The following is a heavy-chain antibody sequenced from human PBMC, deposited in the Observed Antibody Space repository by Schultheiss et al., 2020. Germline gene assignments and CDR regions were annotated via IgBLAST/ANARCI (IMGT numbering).Heavy chain of an antibody. J-gene: IGHJ4*02. CDR1: GASISPYY. CDR3: ARACDSCSWRFDY. V-gene: IGHV4-59*01. Sequence: SETLSLTCTVSGASISPYYWSWIRQPPGKGLEWIDYIYYTGSTNYNPSLKSRATIALDTSKNQFSLKLSSVTTADTAVYYCARACDSCSWRFDYWAQGTLVTIS. D-gene: IGHD2-15*01. CDR2: IYYTGST.